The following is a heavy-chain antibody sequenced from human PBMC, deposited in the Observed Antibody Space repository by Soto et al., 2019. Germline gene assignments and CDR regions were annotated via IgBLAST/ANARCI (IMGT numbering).Heavy chain of an antibody. V-gene: IGHV4-34*01. D-gene: IGHD3-22*01. J-gene: IGHJ4*02. CDR3: ARVGYYYDSSGYPNDY. CDR2: INHSGST. Sequence: QVQLQQWGAGLLKPSETLSLTCAVYGGSFSGYYWSWIRQPPGKGLEWIGEINHSGSTNYNPSLKSRVTISVDTSKNQSSLKLSSVTAADTAVYYCARVGYYYDSSGYPNDYWGQGTLVTVSS. CDR1: GGSFSGYY.